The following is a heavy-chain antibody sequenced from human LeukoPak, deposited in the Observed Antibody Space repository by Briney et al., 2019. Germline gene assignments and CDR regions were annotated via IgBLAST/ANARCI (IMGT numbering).Heavy chain of an antibody. CDR2: INHSGST. CDR3: AREARIAVAGRDY. CDR1: GGSFSGYY. V-gene: IGHV4-34*01. D-gene: IGHD6-19*01. J-gene: IGHJ4*02. Sequence: SETLSLTCAVYGGSFSGYYWSWIRQPSGKGLEWIGEINHSGSTNYNPSLKSRVTISVDTSKNQFSLKLSSVTAADTAVYYCAREARIAVAGRDYWGQGTLVTVSS.